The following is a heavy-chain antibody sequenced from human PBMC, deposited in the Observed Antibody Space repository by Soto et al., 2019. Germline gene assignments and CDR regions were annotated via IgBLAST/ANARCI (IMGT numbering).Heavy chain of an antibody. J-gene: IGHJ4*02. V-gene: IGHV1-2*02. CDR2: IGPESGAT. D-gene: IGHD1-26*01. CDR1: GYSFTGHY. CDR3: GRGRSGQIVVFY. Sequence: QVQLVQSWAEVKKPGASVKVSCKASGYSFTGHYIHWVRQAPEQGPEWMGEIGPESGATRYAQKFQGRVTMTMDTSITTVYMELNNLRPDDTAIYYCGRGRSGQIVVFYWGQGTPVTVSS.